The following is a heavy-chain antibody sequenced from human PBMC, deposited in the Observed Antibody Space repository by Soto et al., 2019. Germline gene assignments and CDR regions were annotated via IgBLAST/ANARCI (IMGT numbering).Heavy chain of an antibody. J-gene: IGHJ6*02. CDR3: AGTAAQGYYYYGMDV. D-gene: IGHD2-2*01. CDR2: IYYSGST. Sequence: QVQLQESGPGLVKPSQTLSLTCTVSGGSISSGDYYWSWIRQPPGKGLEWIGYIYYSGSTYYNPSLKGRVTISVDTSKNQFSLELSSVTAADTAVYYCAGTAAQGYYYYGMDVWGQGTTVTVSS. V-gene: IGHV4-30-4*01. CDR1: GGSISSGDYY.